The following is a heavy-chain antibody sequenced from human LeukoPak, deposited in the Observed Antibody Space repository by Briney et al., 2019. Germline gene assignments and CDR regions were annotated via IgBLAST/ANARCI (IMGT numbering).Heavy chain of an antibody. D-gene: IGHD5-24*01. V-gene: IGHV3-23*01. CDR3: AKGRDAPYYFDY. CDR1: GFTFSSYA. J-gene: IGHJ4*02. Sequence: GGSLRLSCIPSGFTFSSYAMSWVRQAPGKGLEWVSAISGSGGSTYYADSVKGRFTISRGNSKNTLYLQMNSLRAEDTAVYFCAKGRDAPYYFDYWGQGTLVTVSS. CDR2: ISGSGGST.